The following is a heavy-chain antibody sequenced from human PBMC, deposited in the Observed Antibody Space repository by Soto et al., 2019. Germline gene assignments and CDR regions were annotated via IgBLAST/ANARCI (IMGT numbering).Heavy chain of an antibody. CDR3: ARLGRYCTGGRCYSYWDH. D-gene: IGHD2-15*01. Sequence: SETLSLTCTVSGSSMSSYHWNWIRQSPGKGLEWIGQIYYTGSTNYNPSLKSRVTISVDASKNQFSLELRSVTAADTAVYYCARLGRYCTGGRCYSYWDHWGQGTLVTVS. J-gene: IGHJ4*01. V-gene: IGHV4-59*08. CDR1: GSSMSSYH. CDR2: IYYTGST.